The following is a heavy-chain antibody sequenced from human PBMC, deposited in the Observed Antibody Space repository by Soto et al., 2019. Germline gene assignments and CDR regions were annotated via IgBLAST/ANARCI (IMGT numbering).Heavy chain of an antibody. Sequence: SETLSLTCAVYGGSVNGYYWNWIRQPPGKGLEWIGEINHTGGTHYNPSLKSRVSISVDTSKNQFSLNLTSLTAADTAVYYCARAPKVSGSAQTRPDFWGQGSLVTVSS. J-gene: IGHJ4*02. V-gene: IGHV4-34*01. CDR2: INHTGGT. D-gene: IGHD6-6*01. CDR3: ARAPKVSGSAQTRPDF. CDR1: GGSVNGYY.